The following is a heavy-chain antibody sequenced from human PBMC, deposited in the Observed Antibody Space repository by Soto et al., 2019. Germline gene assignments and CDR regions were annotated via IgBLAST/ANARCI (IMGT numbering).Heavy chain of an antibody. V-gene: IGHV4-39*01. CDR2: IYYSGST. D-gene: IGHD1-26*01. CDR1: GGSISSSSYC. CDR3: ARQGLEWELLHDHFDY. J-gene: IGHJ4*02. Sequence: SETLSLTCTVSGGSISSSSYCWGWIRQPPGKGLEWIGSIYYSGSTYYSPSLKSRVTISVDTSKNQFSLKLSSVTAADTAVYYCARQGLEWELLHDHFDYWGQGTLVTVSS.